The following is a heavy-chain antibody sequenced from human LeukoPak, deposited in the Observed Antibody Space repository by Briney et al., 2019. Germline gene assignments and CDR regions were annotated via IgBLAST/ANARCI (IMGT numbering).Heavy chain of an antibody. CDR2: IYSGGST. J-gene: IGHJ4*02. CDR1: GFTVSSNY. V-gene: IGHV3-66*01. Sequence: GGSLRLSCAASGFTVSSNYMSWVRQAPGKGLEWVSVIYSGGSTYYADSVKGRFTISRDNSKNTLYLQMNSLRAEDTAVYYCAKAVAGDGYFDYWGQGTLVTVSS. CDR3: AKAVAGDGYFDY. D-gene: IGHD6-19*01.